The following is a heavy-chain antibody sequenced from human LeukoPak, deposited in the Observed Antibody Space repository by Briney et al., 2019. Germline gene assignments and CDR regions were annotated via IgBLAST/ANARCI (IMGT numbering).Heavy chain of an antibody. Sequence: GASVKVSCKASGYTFTGYYMHWVRQAPGQGLEWMGWINPNSGGTNYAQKFQGRATMTRDTSISTAYMELSRLRSDDTAVYYCARVRSVTMIVATFDYWGQGTLVTVSS. CDR3: ARVRSVTMIVATFDY. CDR2: INPNSGGT. D-gene: IGHD3-22*01. V-gene: IGHV1-2*02. J-gene: IGHJ4*02. CDR1: GYTFTGYY.